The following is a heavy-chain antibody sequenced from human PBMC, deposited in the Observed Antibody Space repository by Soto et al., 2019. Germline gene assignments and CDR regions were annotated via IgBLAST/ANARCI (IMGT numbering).Heavy chain of an antibody. Sequence: SVKVSCKSSGYPFTHYGITWVRQAPGQGLEWMGRIIPILGIANYAQKFQGRVTITADKSTSIAYMELSSLRSEDTAVYYCAYGSGSYVWFDPWGQGTLVTVSS. CDR3: AYGSGSYVWFDP. CDR1: GYPFTHYG. CDR2: IIPILGIA. V-gene: IGHV1-69*04. J-gene: IGHJ5*02. D-gene: IGHD3-10*01.